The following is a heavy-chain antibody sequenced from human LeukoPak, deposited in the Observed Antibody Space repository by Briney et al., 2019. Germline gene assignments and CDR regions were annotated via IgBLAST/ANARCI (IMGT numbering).Heavy chain of an antibody. CDR1: GGSINSYY. J-gene: IGHJ4*02. V-gene: IGHV4-59*01. D-gene: IGHD5-24*01. CDR2: IYSSGST. Sequence: SETLSLNCTVSGGSINSYYWSWIRQPPGKRLEWIGFIYSSGSTDYNPSLESRVTISLDTSKNQFSLKMTSVTAADTAVYYCARGRDGSSPWYFDYWCQGTLVIVSS. CDR3: ARGRDGSSPWYFDY.